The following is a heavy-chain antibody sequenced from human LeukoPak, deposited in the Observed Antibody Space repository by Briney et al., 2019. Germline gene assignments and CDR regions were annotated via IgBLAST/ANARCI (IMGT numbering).Heavy chain of an antibody. CDR1: GYSVSSGYY. CDR3: ARSGPYYYGLGSAMYSFDY. V-gene: IGHV4-38-2*02. J-gene: IGHJ4*02. CDR2: IYHSGTT. Sequence: SETLSLTCTVSGYSVSSGYYWGWIRQPPGKGLEWIGSIYHSGTTYYNPSLKSRVTISVRTSRNQFSLKPSSVTAADTAVYYCARSGPYYYGLGSAMYSFDYWGQGTLVTVSS. D-gene: IGHD3-10*01.